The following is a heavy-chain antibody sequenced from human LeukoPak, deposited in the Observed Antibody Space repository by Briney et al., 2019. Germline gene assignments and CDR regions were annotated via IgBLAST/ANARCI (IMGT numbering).Heavy chain of an antibody. Sequence: SETLSLTCAVSGGSISSGGYYWSWIRQHPGKGLEWIGYIYYSGSTYYNPSLKSRVTISVDTSKNQFSLKLSSVTAADTAVYYCARYAGLDPFFDYWGQGTLVTVSS. CDR3: ARYAGLDPFFDY. J-gene: IGHJ4*02. V-gene: IGHV4-31*11. CDR2: IYYSGST. D-gene: IGHD1-14*01. CDR1: GGSISSGGYY.